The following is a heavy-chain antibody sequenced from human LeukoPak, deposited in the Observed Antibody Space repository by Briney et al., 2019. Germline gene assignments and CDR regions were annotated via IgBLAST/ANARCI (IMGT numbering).Heavy chain of an antibody. D-gene: IGHD2-2*01. Sequence: SETLSLTCAVSGGSISGYYWSWIRQPPGKRLEWIGYIYYGGITNYSPSLKSRVTISLDTSKNQFSLKLSSVTAADTAVYYCAGVESTRAIDYWGQGTLVTVSS. CDR3: AGVESTRAIDY. CDR2: IYYGGIT. V-gene: IGHV4-59*01. CDR1: GGSISGYY. J-gene: IGHJ4*02.